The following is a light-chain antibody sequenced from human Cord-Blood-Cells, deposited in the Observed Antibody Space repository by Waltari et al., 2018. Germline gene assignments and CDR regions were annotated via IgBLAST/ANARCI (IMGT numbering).Light chain of an antibody. CDR3: QQSYSTPYT. CDR1: QSISSY. J-gene: IGKJ2*01. V-gene: IGKV1-39*01. CDR2: AAS. Sequence: DIQMTQSPSSLSASVGDRVTITCRASQSISSYLNWYQQKPGKDPKLLIYAASSLQSGVPSRFSGNESGTDFTLTISSLQPEDFATYYCQQSYSTPYTFGQGTKLEIK.